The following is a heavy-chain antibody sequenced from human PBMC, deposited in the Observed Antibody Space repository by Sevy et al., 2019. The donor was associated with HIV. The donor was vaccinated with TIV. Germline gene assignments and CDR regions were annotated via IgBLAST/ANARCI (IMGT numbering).Heavy chain of an antibody. CDR2: ISYDRSNK. CDR1: GFTFSSYA. CDR3: AREEQQLVHRHLDY. J-gene: IGHJ4*02. D-gene: IGHD6-13*01. V-gene: IGHV3-30-3*01. Sequence: GGSLRLSCAASGFTFSSYAMHWVRQAPGKGLEWVAVISYDRSNKYYADSVKGRFTISRDNSKNTLYLQMNSLRAEDTAVYYCAREEQQLVHRHLDYWGQGTLVTVSS.